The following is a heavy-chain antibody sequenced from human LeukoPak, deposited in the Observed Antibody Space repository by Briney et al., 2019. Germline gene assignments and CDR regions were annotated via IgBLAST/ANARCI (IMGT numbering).Heavy chain of an antibody. D-gene: IGHD6-19*01. CDR1: GFTFSSYE. CDR2: INTSGSTK. J-gene: IGHJ4*02. CDR3: AKDPNSSGWYQLDY. Sequence: PGGSLRLSCAASGFTFSSYEIHWVRQAPGKGLEWVAYINTSGSTKYYAVSVKGRFTISRDNAKNSLYLQMNNLRAEDTAVYYCAKDPNSSGWYQLDYWGQGTLVTVSS. V-gene: IGHV3-48*03.